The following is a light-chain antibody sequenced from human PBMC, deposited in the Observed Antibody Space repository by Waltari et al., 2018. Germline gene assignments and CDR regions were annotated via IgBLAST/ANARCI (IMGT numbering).Light chain of an antibody. CDR3: GSYAGSKILL. CDR2: AVT. V-gene: IGLV2-8*01. CDR1: SSYVGIYDY. J-gene: IGLJ3*02. Sequence: QSALPQPPSASGSPGQSVTISYTGTSSYVGIYDYFSWYQQRPGKAPKLIIYAVTERPSGVPDRFSGSKSGNTASLTVFGLQTEDEGTYYCGSYAGSKILLFGGGTELTVL.